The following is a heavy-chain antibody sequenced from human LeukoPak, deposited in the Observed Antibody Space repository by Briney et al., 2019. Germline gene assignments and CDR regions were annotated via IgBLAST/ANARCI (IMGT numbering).Heavy chain of an antibody. CDR3: ARGRWTAHTVGYYFDS. CDR2: INPSGGST. D-gene: IGHD2-21*02. CDR1: GYTFTNYD. Sequence: ASVKVPCKASGYTFTNYDINWVRQAPGQGLEWMGIINPSGGSTSYAQKFQGRVAITRDTSASTAYMELSSLRSEDMAVYYCARGRWTAHTVGYYFDSWGQGTLVTVSS. J-gene: IGHJ4*02. V-gene: IGHV1-46*01.